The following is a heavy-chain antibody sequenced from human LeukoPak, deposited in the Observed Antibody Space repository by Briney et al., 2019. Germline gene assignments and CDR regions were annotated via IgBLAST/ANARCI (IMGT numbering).Heavy chain of an antibody. J-gene: IGHJ4*02. D-gene: IGHD1-26*01. V-gene: IGHV1-2*06. CDR3: ARDNDLRPIVGATTFPNEFDY. CDR1: GYTFTGYY. CDR2: INPSTGGT. Sequence: ASVKVSCKHSGYTFTGYYLHWVRQAPGQGLEWMGRINPSTGGTNYAQNFQGRVTMTRDASISTAYMELSRLTSDDTAVYYCARDNDLRPIVGATTFPNEFDYWGQGTLVTVSS.